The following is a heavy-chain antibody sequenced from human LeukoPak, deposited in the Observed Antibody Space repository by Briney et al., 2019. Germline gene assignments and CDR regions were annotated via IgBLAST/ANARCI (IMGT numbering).Heavy chain of an antibody. V-gene: IGHV4-59*01. J-gene: IGHJ4*02. D-gene: IGHD6-13*01. Sequence: SETLSLTCTVSDDSITMYYWTWIRQPPGKGLEWIGYVDHTGSTKFNPSLNGRVSISRDTSNNFFSLRLRSVTAADTAVYYCARDVVAAAGSFDYWGQGTQVTVSS. CDR2: VDHTGST. CDR3: ARDVVAAAGSFDY. CDR1: DDSITMYY.